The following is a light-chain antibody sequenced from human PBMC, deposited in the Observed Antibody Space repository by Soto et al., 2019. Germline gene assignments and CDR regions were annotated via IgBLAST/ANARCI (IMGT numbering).Light chain of an antibody. CDR3: QQSYSTPPWT. V-gene: IGKV1-39*01. J-gene: IGKJ1*01. Sequence: DIQMTQSPSSLSASVGDRVTITCRASQSISSHLNWYQQKPGKAPKLLIYAASSLQSGVPSRFSGSGSGTDFTLTISSLQPEDFATYYCQQSYSTPPWTFGQGTNVDIK. CDR2: AAS. CDR1: QSISSH.